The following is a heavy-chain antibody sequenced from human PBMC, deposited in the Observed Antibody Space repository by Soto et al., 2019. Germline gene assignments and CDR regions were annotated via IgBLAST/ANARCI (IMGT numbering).Heavy chain of an antibody. D-gene: IGHD2-2*02. V-gene: IGHV1-18*01. CDR2: ISAYNGNT. CDR3: ARVVGADIVVVPAAIGWFDP. J-gene: IGHJ5*02. CDR1: GYTFTSYG. Sequence: GASVKVSCKAPGYTFTSYGISWVRQAPGQGLEWMGWISAYNGNTNYAQKLQGRVTMTTDTSTSTAYMELRSLRSDDTAVYYCARVVGADIVVVPAAIGWFDPWGQGTLVTVSS.